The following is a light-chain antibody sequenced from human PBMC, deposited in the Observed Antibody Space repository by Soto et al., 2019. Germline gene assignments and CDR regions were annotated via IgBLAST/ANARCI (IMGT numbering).Light chain of an antibody. J-gene: IGKJ1*01. V-gene: IGKV3-20*01. CDR1: QSVTSNY. CDR3: QHYVTSLTT. Sequence: EIVLMQSKGTLSLSPGERATLSCGASQSVTSNYLAWYQQKPGQAPRLLIFGASIRVTGIPDRFIGSGSGTDFTLTISRLEPEGFAVYYCQHYVTSLTTFGQGTKVDIK. CDR2: GAS.